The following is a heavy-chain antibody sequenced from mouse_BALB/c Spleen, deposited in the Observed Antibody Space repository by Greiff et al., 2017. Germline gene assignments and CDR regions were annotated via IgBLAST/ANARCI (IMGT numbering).Heavy chain of an antibody. D-gene: IGHD1-1*02. CDR1: GYTFTSYY. CDR3: TRGGAYGVSFAY. CDR2: INPSNGGT. Sequence: VQLQQPGAELVKPGASVKLSCKASGYTFTSYYMYWVKQRPGQGLEWIGGINPSNGGTNFNEKFKSKATLTVDKSSSTAYMQLSSLTSEDSAVYYCTRGGAYGVSFAYWGQGTLVTVSA. J-gene: IGHJ3*01. V-gene: IGHV1S81*02.